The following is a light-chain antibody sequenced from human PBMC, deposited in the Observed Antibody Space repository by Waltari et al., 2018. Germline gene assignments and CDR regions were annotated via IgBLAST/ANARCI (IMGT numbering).Light chain of an antibody. CDR2: EVS. CDR3: CSYAGSSTWVV. V-gene: IGLV2-23*02. CDR1: SSDVGSYNL. Sequence: QSALTQPASVSGSPGQSITISCTGTSSDVGSYNLVSWYQQHPGKAPKLMIYEVSKRPSGVSNRFSGSKSGNTSSLTISWLQAEDEADYYCCSYAGSSTWVVFGGGTKLTVL. J-gene: IGLJ2*01.